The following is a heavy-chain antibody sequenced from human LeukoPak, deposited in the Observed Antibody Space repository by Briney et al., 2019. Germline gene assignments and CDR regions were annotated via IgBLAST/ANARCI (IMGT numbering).Heavy chain of an antibody. CDR1: GFTFTTYD. CDR2: ISRSSNYI. CDR3: ARTTGALAGDFDY. V-gene: IGHV3-21*04. D-gene: IGHD6-19*01. Sequence: GGSLRLSCSASGFTFTTYDMTWVRQAPGEGLEWVSTISRSSNYIYYADSVKGRFTISRDNAKNSLYLQMNSLRAEDTAVYYCARTTGALAGDFDYWGQGTLVTVSS. J-gene: IGHJ4*02.